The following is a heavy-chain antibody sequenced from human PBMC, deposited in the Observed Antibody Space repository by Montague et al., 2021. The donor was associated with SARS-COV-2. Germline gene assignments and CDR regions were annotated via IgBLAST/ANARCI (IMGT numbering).Heavy chain of an antibody. CDR1: GFTFDQYA. J-gene: IGHJ1*01. CDR2: ISWSSHTI. V-gene: IGHV3-9*01. Sequence: SLRLSCAASGFTFDQYAMHWVRQAPGQGLEWVAGISWSSHTIDYADSAXGRFTISRDNGRKSLFLQMNSLRSEDTALYYCTKGASSSSWYPNFEQWGQGTLVTVSS. CDR3: TKGASSSSWYPNFEQ. D-gene: IGHD6-13*01.